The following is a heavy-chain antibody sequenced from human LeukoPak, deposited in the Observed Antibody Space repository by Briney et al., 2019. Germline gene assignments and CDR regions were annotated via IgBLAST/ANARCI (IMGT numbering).Heavy chain of an antibody. J-gene: IGHJ3*02. V-gene: IGHV4-4*07. CDR1: GGSISSYY. D-gene: IGHD3-22*01. CDR2: IYTSGST. CDR3: ARAWPPTMIVVVNVRAFDI. Sequence: PSETLSLTCTVSGGSISSYYWSWIRQPAGKGLEWIGRIYTSGSTNYNPSLKSRVTMSVDTSKNQFSLKLSSVTAADTAVYYCARAWPPTMIVVVNVRAFDIWGQGTMVTVSS.